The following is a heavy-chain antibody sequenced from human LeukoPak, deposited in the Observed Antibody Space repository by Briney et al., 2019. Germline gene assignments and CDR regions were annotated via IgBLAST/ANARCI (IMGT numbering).Heavy chain of an antibody. CDR1: GYTFSSYN. CDR2: INAGNGNT. CDR3: AFRGVSDDFDS. D-gene: IGHD3-10*01. J-gene: IGHJ4*02. V-gene: IGHV1-3*01. Sequence: ASVKVSCKASGYTFSSYNMHWVRQAPGQRLEWMGWINAGNGNTKFSQKFQGRVTITRDTSAGTGYMELSSLTSEDTAVYYCAFRGVSDDFDSWGQGTLVTVSS.